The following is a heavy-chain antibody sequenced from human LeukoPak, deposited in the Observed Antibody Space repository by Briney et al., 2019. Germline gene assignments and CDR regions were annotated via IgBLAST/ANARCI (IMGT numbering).Heavy chain of an antibody. Sequence: ASLRLSCAVSGFTFSSYTVTWVRQAPGKGLEWGSGITGSGDTTFYADSVKGRFTISRDNSKNTFNLQMPSLSATNTAVYYCGKDYSTIASASNPLFHPWGQGAQVAVSS. CDR1: GFTFSSYT. V-gene: IGHV3-23*01. J-gene: IGHJ5*02. CDR2: ITGSGDTT. D-gene: IGHD6-13*01. CDR3: GKDYSTIASASNPLFHP.